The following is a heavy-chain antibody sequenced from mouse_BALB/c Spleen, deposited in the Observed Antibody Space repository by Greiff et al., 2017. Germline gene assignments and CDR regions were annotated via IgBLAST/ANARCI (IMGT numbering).Heavy chain of an antibody. CDR1: GYTFTDYA. CDR2: ISTYYGDA. CDR3: AANWDWYFDV. Sequence: VQLQESGAELVRPGVSVKISCKGSGYTFTDYAMHWVKQSHAKSLEWIGVISTYYGDASYNQKFKGKATMTVDKSSSTAYMELARLTSEDSAIYYCAANWDWYFDVWGAGTTVTVSS. V-gene: IGHV1S137*01. D-gene: IGHD4-1*01. J-gene: IGHJ1*01.